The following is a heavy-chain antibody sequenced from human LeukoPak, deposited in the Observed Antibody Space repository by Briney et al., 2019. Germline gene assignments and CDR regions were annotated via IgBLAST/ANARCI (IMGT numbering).Heavy chain of an antibody. Sequence: SETLSLTCTVSGVSIGSSSYYWGWIRQPPGKGLEWIASISYSGSTYYNPSLKSRVTISVDTSKNQCSLKLSSVTAADTAVYYCARDRGTWNDDGFDYWGQGTLVTVSS. D-gene: IGHD1-1*01. J-gene: IGHJ4*02. V-gene: IGHV4-39*07. CDR3: ARDRGTWNDDGFDY. CDR1: GVSIGSSSYY. CDR2: ISYSGST.